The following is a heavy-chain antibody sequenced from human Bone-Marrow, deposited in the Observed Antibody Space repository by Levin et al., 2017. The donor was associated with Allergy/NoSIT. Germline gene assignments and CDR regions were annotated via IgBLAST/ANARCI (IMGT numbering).Heavy chain of an antibody. Sequence: VASVKVSCQTSGYKFVSYWLAWVRQMPGKGLEWIGRIDPSDSYTNYNPSFQGHVTISADKSIATAYLQWSRLKASDTAVYYCARVLWTPVTTTRLAAFDVWGQGTLVTVTS. CDR3: ARVLWTPVTTTRLAAFDV. CDR2: IDPSDSYT. CDR1: GYKFVSYW. V-gene: IGHV5-10-1*01. J-gene: IGHJ3*01. D-gene: IGHD4-17*01.